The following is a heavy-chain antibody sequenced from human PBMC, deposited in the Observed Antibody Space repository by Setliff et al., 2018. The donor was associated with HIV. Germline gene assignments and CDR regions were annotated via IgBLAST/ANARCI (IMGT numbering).Heavy chain of an antibody. J-gene: IGHJ5*02. D-gene: IGHD2-15*01. V-gene: IGHV1-69*05. CDR3: ALPYCGGGNCWSSASLPPAGWFDP. CDR2: IIPMYGVA. CDR1: GGTFSSYV. Sequence: VKVSCKASGGTFSSYVISWVRQAPGQGPEWMGGIIPMYGVANYAQKFQGRVTITTDESTSTAYMELSSLRSEDTAVYYCALPYCGGGNCWSSASLPPAGWFDPWGQGTLVTSPQ.